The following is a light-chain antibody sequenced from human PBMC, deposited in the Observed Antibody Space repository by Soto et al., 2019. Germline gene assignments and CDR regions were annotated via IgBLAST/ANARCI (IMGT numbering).Light chain of an antibody. Sequence: QSVLTQPPSVSGAPGQRVTISWTGSSTNIGAGYDVHWYQQFPGTAPKVLIYGNSNRPSGVPDRFYGSKSGTSASLAITGLQAEDEADYYCQSYDSSLSGYVFGTGTKLTVL. J-gene: IGLJ1*01. CDR1: STNIGAGYD. V-gene: IGLV1-40*01. CDR3: QSYDSSLSGYV. CDR2: GNS.